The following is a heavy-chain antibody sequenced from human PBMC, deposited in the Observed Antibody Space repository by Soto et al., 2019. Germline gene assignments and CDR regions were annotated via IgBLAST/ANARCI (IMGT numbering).Heavy chain of an antibody. CDR2: IWYDGSNK. J-gene: IGHJ4*02. D-gene: IGHD6-13*01. Sequence: QVQLVESGGGVVQPGRSLRLSCAASGFTFSSYGMRWVRQAPGKGLEWVAVIWYDGSNKYYADSVKGRFTISRDNSKNTLYLQMNSLRAEDTAVYYCARDRTEAAAGSDYWGQGTLVTVSS. CDR3: ARDRTEAAAGSDY. V-gene: IGHV3-33*01. CDR1: GFTFSSYG.